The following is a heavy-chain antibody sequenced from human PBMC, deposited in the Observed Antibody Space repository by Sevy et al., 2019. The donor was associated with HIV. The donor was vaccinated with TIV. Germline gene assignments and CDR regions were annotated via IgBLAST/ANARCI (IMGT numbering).Heavy chain of an antibody. CDR3: AFTKGVFGVVMTPFFFDY. CDR2: ISAYNGNT. J-gene: IGHJ4*02. CDR1: GYSFTSYG. D-gene: IGHD3-3*01. V-gene: IGHV1-18*01. Sequence: ASVKVSCQASGYSFTSYGITWVRQAPGQGLEWMGWISAYNGNTNYAREFQGRLTMTTDTSTSTVYMDLRSLRSDDTAVYYCAFTKGVFGVVMTPFFFDYWGQGTPVTVSS.